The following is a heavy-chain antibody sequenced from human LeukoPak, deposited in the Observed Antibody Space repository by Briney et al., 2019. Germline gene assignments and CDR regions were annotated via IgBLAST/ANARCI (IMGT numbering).Heavy chain of an antibody. J-gene: IGHJ4*02. CDR3: AKDKRGAYFDY. D-gene: IGHD3-16*01. Sequence: GGSLRLSCAASGFTFSSYGMHWVRQAPGKGLEWVAVISYDGSNKYYADSVKGRFTISRDNSKNTLYLQMNSLRAEDTAVYYCAKDKRGAYFDYWGQGTLVTVSS. CDR1: GFTFSSYG. V-gene: IGHV3-30*18. CDR2: ISYDGSNK.